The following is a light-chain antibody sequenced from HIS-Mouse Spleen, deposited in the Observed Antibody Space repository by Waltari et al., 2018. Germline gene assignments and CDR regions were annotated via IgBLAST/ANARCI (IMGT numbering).Light chain of an antibody. CDR1: ALPKKY. V-gene: IGLV3-10*01. CDR2: EAS. J-gene: IGLJ2*01. CDR3: YSTDSSGNHRV. Sequence: SYELTQPPSVSVSPGQTARITCSGDALPKKYAYWYQKKSGQAPVLVIYEASKRPAGMPERFSGSSSGTMATLTISGAQVEDEADYYCYSTDSSGNHRVFGGGTKLTVL.